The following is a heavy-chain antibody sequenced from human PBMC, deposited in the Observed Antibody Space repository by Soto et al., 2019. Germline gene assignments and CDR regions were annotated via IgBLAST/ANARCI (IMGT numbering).Heavy chain of an antibody. J-gene: IGHJ3*02. CDR2: IWYDGSNR. Sequence: VQLVESGGGVVQPGMSLRLSCATSGFSFSSHAMHWVRQAPGKGLEWVAQIWYDGSNRYYADSMRGRFTISRDFFKNTAFLQMDSLRAEDTAVYYCARDGQNLAPYAFDMWGQGTLVTVSS. V-gene: IGHV3-33*01. CDR1: GFSFSSHA. CDR3: ARDGQNLAPYAFDM.